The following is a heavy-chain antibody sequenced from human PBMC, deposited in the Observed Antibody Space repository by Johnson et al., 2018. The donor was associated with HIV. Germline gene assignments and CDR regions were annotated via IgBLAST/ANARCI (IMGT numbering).Heavy chain of an antibody. J-gene: IGHJ3*02. D-gene: IGHD3-16*01. V-gene: IGHV3-9*01. CDR2: ISWNSGSI. CDR1: GFTFDDYA. Sequence: VQLVESGGGLVQPGRSLRLSCAASGFTFDDYAMHWVRQAPGKGLEWVSGISWNSGSIGYADSVKGRFTISRDNAKNSLYLQMNSLRAEDTALYYCARESVTLRGWGHVFDIWGQGTMVTVSS. CDR3: ARESVTLRGWGHVFDI.